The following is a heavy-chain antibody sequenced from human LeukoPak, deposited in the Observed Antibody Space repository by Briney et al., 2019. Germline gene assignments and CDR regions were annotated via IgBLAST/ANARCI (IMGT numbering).Heavy chain of an antibody. CDR1: GFTFSSYA. CDR3: ARGLAVVPAVSDY. D-gene: IGHD2-2*01. CDR2: VNARGYST. Sequence: GGSLRLSCAASGFTFSSYAMSWTRQAPGKGLEWVSAVNARGYSTYYADSVKGRFTISRDNSKNTLYLQMNSLRVEDTAVYYCARGLAVVPAVSDYWGQGTLVTVSS. J-gene: IGHJ4*02. V-gene: IGHV3-23*01.